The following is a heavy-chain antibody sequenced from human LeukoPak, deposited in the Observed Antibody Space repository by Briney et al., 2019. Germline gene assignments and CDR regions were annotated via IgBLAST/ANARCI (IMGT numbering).Heavy chain of an antibody. D-gene: IGHD2-2*01. CDR3: ARDKKGDSCYDC. CDR1: GGSMSSYY. V-gene: IGHV4-59*01. Sequence: SKTLSLACTVSGGSMSSYYWSWIRQPPGKGLERIGYIFYSGSSTNYNPSLKSRVTISVDTSKNQFSLILSSVTAADTAVYYCARDKKGDSCYDCWGQGTLVTVSS. J-gene: IGHJ4*02. CDR2: IFYSGSST.